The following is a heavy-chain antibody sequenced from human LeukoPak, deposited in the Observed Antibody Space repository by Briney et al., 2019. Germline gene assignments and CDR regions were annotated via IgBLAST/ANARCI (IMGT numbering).Heavy chain of an antibody. CDR2: TRNKANSYST. CDR3: VRDAS. V-gene: IGHV3-72*01. J-gene: IGHJ4*02. Sequence: PGGSLRLSCVASGFTFSDHYMDWVRQAPGKGLEWVGRTRNKANSYSTYYAASVKGRFTISRDDSRNSLYLQMNSLKTEDTAVYYCVRDASWGQGTLVTVSS. CDR1: GFTFSDHY.